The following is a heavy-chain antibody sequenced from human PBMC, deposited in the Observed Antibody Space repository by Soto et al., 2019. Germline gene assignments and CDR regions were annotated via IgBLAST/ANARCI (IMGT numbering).Heavy chain of an antibody. CDR1: GGSFSGYY. Sequence: SETLSLTCVVYGGSFSGYYWSWIRQYPGKGLEWIGEISRSGNTNYNPSLKSRVTISVDTSKNQFSLELTSVTAADTAVYYCPRGLYKLESAINWFDPWGQGTLVTVSS. CDR3: PRGLYKLESAINWFDP. J-gene: IGHJ5*02. CDR2: ISRSGNT. D-gene: IGHD1-1*01. V-gene: IGHV4-34*01.